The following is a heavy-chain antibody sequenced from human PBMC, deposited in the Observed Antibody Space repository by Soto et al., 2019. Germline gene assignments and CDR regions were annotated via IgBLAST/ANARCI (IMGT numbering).Heavy chain of an antibody. D-gene: IGHD3-10*01. J-gene: IGHJ4*02. CDR1: GFTFSSYG. CDR2: IWYDGSNK. CDR3: AREVSGSLALDS. V-gene: IGHV3-33*01. Sequence: QVQLVESGGGVVQPGRSLRLSCAASGFTFSSYGMHWVRQAPGKGLEWVAVIWYDGSNKYYADSVKGRFPISRDNSKHTLYLQMNGLRAEDTAGYYCAREVSGSLALDSWGQGTLVTVSS.